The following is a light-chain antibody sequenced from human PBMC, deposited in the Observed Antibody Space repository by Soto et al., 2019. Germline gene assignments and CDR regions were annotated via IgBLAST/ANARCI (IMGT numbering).Light chain of an antibody. Sequence: DIVMTQSPDSLAVSLGERATINCKSSQSVLYSSDNKNYLAWYQQKPGQPPKLLIYWTSTRESGVPDRFSGAGSGTDFTLTISCLQAEDVAVYYCQQNYRIPLTFGGGTKVEIK. CDR1: QSVLYSSDNKNY. J-gene: IGKJ4*01. CDR3: QQNYRIPLT. V-gene: IGKV4-1*01. CDR2: WTS.